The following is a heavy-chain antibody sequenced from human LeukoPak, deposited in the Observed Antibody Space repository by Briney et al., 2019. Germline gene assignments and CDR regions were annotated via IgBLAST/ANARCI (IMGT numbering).Heavy chain of an antibody. CDR1: GFTFSRYA. CDR3: ARVRRGSYYDFDY. D-gene: IGHD1-26*01. Sequence: PGGSLRLSCAASGFTFSRYAMHWVRQAPGKGLEWVAVISYDGSNKYYADSVKGRFTISRDNSKNTLYLQMNSLRAEDTAVYFCARVRRGSYYDFDYWGQGTLVTASS. CDR2: ISYDGSNK. J-gene: IGHJ4*02. V-gene: IGHV3-30-3*01.